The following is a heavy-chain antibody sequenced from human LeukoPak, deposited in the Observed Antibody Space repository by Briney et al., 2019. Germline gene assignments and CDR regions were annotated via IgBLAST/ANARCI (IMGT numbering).Heavy chain of an antibody. D-gene: IGHD1-26*01. CDR1: GGTFSNYT. CDR3: SHGGTFYEY. J-gene: IGHJ4*02. V-gene: IGHV1-69*02. Sequence: VASVKVPCKASGGTFSNYTINWVRQAPGQGLEWMGRIIPTLRVADYAPNFQGRVTITADTSTNTAFMDLSSLRSEDTAVYYCSHGGTFYEYWGQGTLVTVSS. CDR2: IIPTLRVA.